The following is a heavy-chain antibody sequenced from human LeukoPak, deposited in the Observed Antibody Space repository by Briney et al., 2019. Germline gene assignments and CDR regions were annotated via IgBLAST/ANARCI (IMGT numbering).Heavy chain of an antibody. Sequence: GGSLRLSCAASGFTFTSYSMNWVRQAPGKGLEWVSTISGGGGSTYYADSVKGRFTISRDNSKNTLYLQMNSLRDEDTAVYYCARNRYYDFWSGYYETPNWFDPWGQGTLVTVSS. CDR2: ISGGGGST. CDR3: ARNRYYDFWSGYYETPNWFDP. CDR1: GFTFTSYS. D-gene: IGHD3-3*01. J-gene: IGHJ5*02. V-gene: IGHV3-23*01.